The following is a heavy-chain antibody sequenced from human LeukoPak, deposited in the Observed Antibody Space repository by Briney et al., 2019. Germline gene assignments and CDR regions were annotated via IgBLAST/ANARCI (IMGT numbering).Heavy chain of an antibody. CDR3: ARLAVVPAAFNWFDP. D-gene: IGHD2-2*01. V-gene: IGHV4-39*01. CDR2: IYYSGST. J-gene: IGHJ5*02. CDR1: GGSISSSSYY. Sequence: SETLSLTCTVSGGSISSSSYYWGWIRQPPGKGLEWIGSIYYSGSTYYNPSLKSRVTISVDTSKNQFSLELSSVTAADTAVYYCARLAVVPAAFNWFDPWGQGTLVTVSS.